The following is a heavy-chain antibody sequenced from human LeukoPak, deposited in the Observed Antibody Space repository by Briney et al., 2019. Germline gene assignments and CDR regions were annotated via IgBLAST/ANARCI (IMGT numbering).Heavy chain of an antibody. CDR3: AAARVPEYFQH. Sequence: GGSLRLSCAASGFTFSTYAMVWVRQAPGKGLEWVSTISGSGDNTFYAVSVEGRFTISRDNSKNTLYLQMNSLRADDTAVYYCAAARVPEYFQHWGQGTLVTVSS. CDR2: ISGSGDNT. J-gene: IGHJ1*01. V-gene: IGHV3-23*01. D-gene: IGHD5-18*01. CDR1: GFTFSTYA.